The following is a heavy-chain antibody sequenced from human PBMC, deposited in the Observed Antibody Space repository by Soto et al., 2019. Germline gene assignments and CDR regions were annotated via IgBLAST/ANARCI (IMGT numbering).Heavy chain of an antibody. CDR1: GFSITSYA. D-gene: IGHD1-26*01. CDR2: ISGNGANI. CDR3: AKKMSGSYTYFDY. V-gene: IGHV3-23*01. Sequence: EVQLLASGGGLIQPGGSLRLSCAASGFSITSYAMSWVRQAPGKGLEWVSTISGNGANIFYGDSVKGRFTISRDTSENTVYLQMNSLRAEEDTAVYYCAKKMSGSYTYFDYWGQGTLVTVSS. J-gene: IGHJ4*02.